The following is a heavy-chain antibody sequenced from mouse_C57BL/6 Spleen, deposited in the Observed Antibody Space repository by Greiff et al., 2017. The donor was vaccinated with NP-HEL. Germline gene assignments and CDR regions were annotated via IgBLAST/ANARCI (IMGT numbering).Heavy chain of an antibody. CDR2: IYPGSGNT. Sequence: VQLVESGAELVRPGASVKLSCKASGYTFTDYYINWVKQRPGQGLEWIARIYPGSGNTYYNEKFKGKATLTAEKSSSTAYMQLSSLTSEDSAVYFCARSSGSSYEGWFAYWGQGTLVTVSA. J-gene: IGHJ3*01. V-gene: IGHV1-76*01. D-gene: IGHD1-1*01. CDR1: GYTFTDYY. CDR3: ARSSGSSYEGWFAY.